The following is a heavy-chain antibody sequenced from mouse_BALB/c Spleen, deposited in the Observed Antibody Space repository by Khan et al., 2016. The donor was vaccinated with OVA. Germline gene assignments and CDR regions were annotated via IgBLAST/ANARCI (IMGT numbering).Heavy chain of an antibody. V-gene: IGHV1-9*01. CDR1: GYTFSSYW. CDR3: SRGGLGRAMDY. Sequence: VQLQQSGAEVMKPGASVKISCKTTGYTFSSYWIEWVKQTPGHGLEWIGEILPGSVSIKYNEKFKGKATFTAETSSNTAYIQCSSLTSEDSAVYYCSRGGLGRAMDYWGQGTSVAVSS. J-gene: IGHJ4*01. D-gene: IGHD4-1*01. CDR2: ILPGSVSI.